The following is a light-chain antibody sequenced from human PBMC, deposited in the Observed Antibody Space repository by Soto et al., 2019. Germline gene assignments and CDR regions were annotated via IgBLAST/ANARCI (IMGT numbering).Light chain of an antibody. J-gene: IGKJ1*01. CDR1: QSISSW. Sequence: DIQLTQSHSTLSASVGDGVTLTCLASQSISSWLAWYQQKPGKAPKLLIYDASSLESGVPSRFSGSGSGTEFTLTISSLQPDDFATYYCQHYKMYSPWTFGQGTKVDIK. CDR3: QHYKMYSPWT. CDR2: DAS. V-gene: IGKV1-5*01.